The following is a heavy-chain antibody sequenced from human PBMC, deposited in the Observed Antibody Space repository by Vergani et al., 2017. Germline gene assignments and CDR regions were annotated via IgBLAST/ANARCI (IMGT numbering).Heavy chain of an antibody. Sequence: QVQLVESGGGVVQPGRSLRLSCAASGFTFSSYGMHWVRQAPGKGLEWVAVISYDGSNKYYADSVKGRFTISRDNAKNSLYLQMNSLRAEDTAVYYCARDQCSSTSCPYYYYYMDVWGKGTTVTVSS. J-gene: IGHJ6*03. CDR3: ARDQCSSTSCPYYYYYMDV. V-gene: IGHV3-30*03. D-gene: IGHD2-2*01. CDR1: GFTFSSYG. CDR2: ISYDGSNK.